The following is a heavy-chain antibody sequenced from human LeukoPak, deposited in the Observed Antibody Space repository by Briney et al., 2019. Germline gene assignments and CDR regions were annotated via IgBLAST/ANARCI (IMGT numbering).Heavy chain of an antibody. D-gene: IGHD1-26*01. V-gene: IGHV3-30*02. J-gene: IGHJ5*02. CDR2: IESDESIS. CDR1: GLTFRHYG. Sequence: GGSLRLSCAASGLTFRHYGMRWVRQTPGKGLEWVAFIESDESISQYADLVKGRFTISRDNSKNMLYLQMNSVRTEDTAMYYCTKNNGRREGWFDPWGQGTLVTVSS. CDR3: TKNNGRREGWFDP.